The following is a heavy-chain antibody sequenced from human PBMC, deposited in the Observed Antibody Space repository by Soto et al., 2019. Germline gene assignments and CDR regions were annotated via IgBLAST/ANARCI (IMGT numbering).Heavy chain of an antibody. Sequence: QVPLVQSGAEVKKPGASVKVSCKVSGYTLTELSMHWVRQAPGKGLVWMGCFDPEDGETIYAQKFQGRVTMTEDTSADTAYMELSSLRSEDTAVYYCAIPRCSGGSCLDWGQGTLVTVSS. J-gene: IGHJ4*02. CDR2: FDPEDGET. D-gene: IGHD2-15*01. CDR3: AIPRCSGGSCLD. CDR1: GYTLTELS. V-gene: IGHV1-24*01.